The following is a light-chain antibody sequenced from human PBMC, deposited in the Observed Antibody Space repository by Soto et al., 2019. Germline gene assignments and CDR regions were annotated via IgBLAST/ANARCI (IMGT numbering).Light chain of an antibody. CDR3: QQYGSSPPIT. CDR1: QSVSSSY. Sequence: EIVLTQSPGTLSLSPGERATLSCRASQSVSSSYLAWYQQKPGQAPRLLIYGASSRATGIPDRFSGSGSGTDFPLTISRLEPEDLAVYYCQQYGSSPPITFRQGTRLE. J-gene: IGKJ5*01. CDR2: GAS. V-gene: IGKV3-20*01.